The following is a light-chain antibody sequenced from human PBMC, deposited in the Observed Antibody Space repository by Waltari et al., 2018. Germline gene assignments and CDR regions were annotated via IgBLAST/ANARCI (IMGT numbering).Light chain of an antibody. Sequence: DIQMTQSPSSLSASVGDRLTITCRASQRISGYLNWYQQKPGKAPKVLIYAASSLQSGVPSRFSGSGSGTDFTLTISSLQPEDFATYYCQQSYRTPPLTFGGGTKVEIK. CDR1: QRISGY. J-gene: IGKJ4*01. CDR3: QQSYRTPPLT. V-gene: IGKV1-39*01. CDR2: AAS.